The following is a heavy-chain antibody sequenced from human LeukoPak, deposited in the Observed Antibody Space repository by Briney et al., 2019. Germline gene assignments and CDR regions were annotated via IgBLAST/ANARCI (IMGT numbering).Heavy chain of an antibody. D-gene: IGHD1-26*01. V-gene: IGHV4-39*07. CDR2: IYYSGST. CDR1: GGSISSSSYY. CDR3: ARRLPLQWELLLRGLGSAFDNWFDP. J-gene: IGHJ5*02. Sequence: SETLSLTCTVSGGSISSSSYYWGWIRQPPGKGLEWIGSIYYSGSTYYNPSLKSRVTISVDTSKNQFSLKLSSVTAADTAVYYCARRLPLQWELLLRGLGSAFDNWFDPWGQGTLVTVSS.